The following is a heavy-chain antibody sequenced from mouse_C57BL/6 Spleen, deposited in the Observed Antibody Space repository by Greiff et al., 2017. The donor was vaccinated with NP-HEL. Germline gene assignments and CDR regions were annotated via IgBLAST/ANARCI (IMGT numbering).Heavy chain of an antibody. CDR1: GYTFTSYW. CDR2: IYPGSGST. CDR3: ARGSTMVTTTPNY. D-gene: IGHD2-2*01. J-gene: IGHJ2*01. V-gene: IGHV1-55*01. Sequence: VQLQQSGAELVKPGASVKMSCKASGYTFTSYWITWVKQRPGQGLEWIGDIYPGSGSTNYNEKFKSKATLTVDTSSSTAYMQLSSLTSEDSAVYYCARGSTMVTTTPNYWGQGTTLTVSS.